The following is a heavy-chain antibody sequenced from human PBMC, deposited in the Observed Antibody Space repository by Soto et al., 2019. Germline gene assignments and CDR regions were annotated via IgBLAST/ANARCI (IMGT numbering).Heavy chain of an antibody. D-gene: IGHD3-16*01. V-gene: IGHV4-39*01. Sequence: QVQVQESGPGLVRPSETLSLTCTVSGGSISSRDSYWGWIRQPPGKGLEWIGSFHYSGNTYYNPSLKSRVTISVDTSKNQLSLRVTSVTAADTAVYYCARGFGRSHFDYWGQGTLVTVSS. J-gene: IGHJ4*02. CDR3: ARGFGRSHFDY. CDR2: FHYSGNT. CDR1: GGSISSRDSY.